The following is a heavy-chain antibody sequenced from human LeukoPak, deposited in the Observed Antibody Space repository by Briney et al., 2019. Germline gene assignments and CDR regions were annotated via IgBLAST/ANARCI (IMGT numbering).Heavy chain of an antibody. CDR2: IKQDGRDK. V-gene: IGHV3-7*03. Sequence: PGGPLRLSCAASGFTFSSYWMSWVRQAPGKGLEWVANIKQDGRDKYYVDSVKGRFTISRDNAKNSLYLQMNSLRAEDTALYYCAREKDSSSLGNSFDYWGQGTLVTVSS. D-gene: IGHD6-6*01. CDR1: GFTFSSYW. CDR3: AREKDSSSLGNSFDY. J-gene: IGHJ4*02.